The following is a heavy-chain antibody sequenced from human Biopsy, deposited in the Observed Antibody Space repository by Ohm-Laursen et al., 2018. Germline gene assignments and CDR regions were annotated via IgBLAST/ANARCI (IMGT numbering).Heavy chain of an antibody. CDR3: ASVVLGPTNDAFDL. Sequence: TLSLTCTVSGVSINGGRYYWNWIRHHPGKGLEWIGNIFYSANTYYNPSLKSRVTISVDTSKNQFSLKLSSVTAADTAMYYCASVVLGPTNDAFDLWGQGTMVVVSS. V-gene: IGHV4-31*03. D-gene: IGHD3-22*01. J-gene: IGHJ3*01. CDR1: GVSINGGRYY. CDR2: IFYSANT.